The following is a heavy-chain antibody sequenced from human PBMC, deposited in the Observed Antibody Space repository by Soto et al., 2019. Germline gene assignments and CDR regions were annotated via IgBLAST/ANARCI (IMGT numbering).Heavy chain of an antibody. J-gene: IGHJ6*02. Sequence: QLQLQGSGPGLVKPSETLSLTCTVSGGSISSSSYYWGWIRQPPGKGLEGIGSIYYSGSTYYNPSLKTRATISVDTCKNQFSLRLSSVTAADTAVYYCARLYRSSSGSHTCSGMDVWGQGTTVTVSS. CDR1: GGSISSSSYY. D-gene: IGHD6-6*01. CDR3: ARLYRSSSGSHTCSGMDV. CDR2: IYYSGST. V-gene: IGHV4-39*01.